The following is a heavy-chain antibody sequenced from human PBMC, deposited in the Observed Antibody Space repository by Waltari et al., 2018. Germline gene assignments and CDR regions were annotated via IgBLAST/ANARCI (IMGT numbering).Heavy chain of an antibody. Sequence: QVQLVESGGGVVQPGRSLRLSCATPVVNFSNYVKNVVRPAPGQGREWGAVISYDGSKEYYADSVKGRFTISRDKSKNTLFLQMNSLISVDTAIYYCARAYTSSSGLLWLSAADCWGQGTLVTVSS. CDR1: VVNFSNYV. V-gene: IGHV3-30-3*01. CDR3: ARAYTSSSGLLWLSAADC. J-gene: IGHJ4*02. CDR2: ISYDGSKE. D-gene: IGHD6-13*01.